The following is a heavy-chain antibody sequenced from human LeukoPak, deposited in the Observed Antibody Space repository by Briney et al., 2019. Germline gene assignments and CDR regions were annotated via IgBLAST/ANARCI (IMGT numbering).Heavy chain of an antibody. J-gene: IGHJ4*02. V-gene: IGHV3-66*01. Sequence: GGSLRLSCAASGFTVSSNYMSWVRQAPGKWLEWVSVIYSGGSTYYADSVKGRFTISRDNSKNTLYLQMNSLRVEDTAVYYCARERPGSRVLDYWGQGTVVTVSS. CDR2: IYSGGST. CDR1: GFTVSSNY. D-gene: IGHD3-10*01. CDR3: ARERPGSRVLDY.